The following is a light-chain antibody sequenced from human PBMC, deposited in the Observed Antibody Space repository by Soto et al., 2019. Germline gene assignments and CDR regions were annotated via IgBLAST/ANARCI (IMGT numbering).Light chain of an antibody. CDR1: QSVSSW. CDR3: QQYNNYPWT. Sequence: DIQMTQSPSTLSASVGDRVTITCRAGQSVSSWLAWYQQKPGEAPKVLIYKASSLGGGVPSRFSGSGSGTEFTLTISSLQPDDSATYYCQQYNNYPWTFGQGTKVEIK. CDR2: KAS. J-gene: IGKJ1*01. V-gene: IGKV1-5*03.